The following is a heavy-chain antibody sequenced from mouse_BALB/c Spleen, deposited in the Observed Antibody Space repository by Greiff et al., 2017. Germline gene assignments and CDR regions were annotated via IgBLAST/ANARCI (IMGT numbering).Heavy chain of an antibody. CDR1: GYTFTSYT. D-gene: IGHD6-1*01. V-gene: IGHV1-4*02. CDR3: AREASPFDY. J-gene: IGHJ2*01. Sequence: VKLMESAAELARPGASVKMSCKASGYTFTSYTIHWVKQRPGQGLEWIGYINPSSGYTEYNQKFKDKTTLTADKSSSTAYMQLSSLTSEDSAVYYCAREASPFDYWGQGTTLTVSS. CDR2: INPSSGYT.